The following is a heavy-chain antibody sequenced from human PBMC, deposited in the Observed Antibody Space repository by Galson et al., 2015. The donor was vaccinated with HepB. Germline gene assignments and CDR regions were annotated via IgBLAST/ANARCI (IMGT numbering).Heavy chain of an antibody. CDR3: ARVFGWYGGDY. V-gene: IGHV3-74*01. CDR2: INSDGSTT. J-gene: IGHJ4*02. CDR1: GFTFSSYW. Sequence: SLRLSCAASGFTFSSYWMHWVRRAPGKGLVWVSRINSDGSTTNYADSVKGRFTISRDNAKNTLYLQMNSLRAEDTAVYYCARVFGWYGGDYWGQGTLVTVSS. D-gene: IGHD6-19*01.